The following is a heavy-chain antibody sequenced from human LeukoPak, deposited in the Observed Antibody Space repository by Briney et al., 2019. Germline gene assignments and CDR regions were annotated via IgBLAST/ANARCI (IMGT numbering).Heavy chain of an antibody. CDR3: ARGPSRRAYFDY. CDR1: GFTFSSYA. J-gene: IGHJ4*02. V-gene: IGHV3-30-3*01. CDR2: VSYDGSNK. Sequence: PGRSLRLSCAASGFTFSSYAMHWVGQAPGKGLDWVAVVSYDGSNKYYADSVKGRFTISRDNSTNTLYLQMNSLRAEDTAVYYCARGPSRRAYFDYWGQGTLVTVSS.